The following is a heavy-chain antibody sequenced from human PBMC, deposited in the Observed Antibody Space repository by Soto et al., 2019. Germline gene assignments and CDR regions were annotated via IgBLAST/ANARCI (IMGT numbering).Heavy chain of an antibody. CDR1: GYTFTSYY. Sequence: ASVKVSCKASGYTFTSYYMHWVLQAPGQGLEWMGIINPSGGSTSYAQKFQGRVTMTRDTSTSTVYVELSSLRSEDTAVYYCARGRAAHGDYAYYFDYWGQGTLVTVSS. CDR3: ARGRAAHGDYAYYFDY. J-gene: IGHJ4*02. D-gene: IGHD4-17*01. CDR2: INPSGGST. V-gene: IGHV1-46*01.